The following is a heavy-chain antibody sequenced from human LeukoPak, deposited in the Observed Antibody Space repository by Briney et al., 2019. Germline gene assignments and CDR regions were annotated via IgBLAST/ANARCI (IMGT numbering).Heavy chain of an antibody. CDR3: ARDRARYSYFDY. V-gene: IGHV1-2*02. J-gene: IGHJ4*02. D-gene: IGHD5-18*01. Sequence: VKVSCKASGYTFTGYYMHWVRQAPGQGLEWMGWINPNSGGTNYAQKFQGRVTMTRDTSISTAFMELSRLRYDDTAVYYCARDRARYSYFDYWGQGTLVTVSS. CDR1: GYTFTGYY. CDR2: INPNSGGT.